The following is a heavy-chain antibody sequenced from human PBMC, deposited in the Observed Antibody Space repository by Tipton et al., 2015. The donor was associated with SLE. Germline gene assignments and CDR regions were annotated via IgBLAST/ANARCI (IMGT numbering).Heavy chain of an antibody. CDR2: IYHGGNT. V-gene: IGHV4-38-2*02. J-gene: IGHJ6*02. CDR3: ARHHGSGWLYGLDV. D-gene: IGHD6-19*01. Sequence: LRLSCTVSGGSINSGYYWGWIRQPPGKGLEWIGSIYHGGNTYYNPSLKSRVTVSVDTSKNQISLKLTSVTAADTAVYYCARHHGSGWLYGLDVWGQGTTVTVSS. CDR1: GGSINSGYY.